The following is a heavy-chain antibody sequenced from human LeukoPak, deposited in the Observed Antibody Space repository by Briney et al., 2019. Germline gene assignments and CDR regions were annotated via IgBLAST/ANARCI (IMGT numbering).Heavy chain of an antibody. D-gene: IGHD3-10*01. CDR2: IRYDGSNK. V-gene: IGHV3-30*02. CDR3: TRGVINFYYFDY. CDR1: GFTFSSYG. Sequence: GGSLRLSCAASGFTFSSYGMHWVRQAPGKGLEWVAFIRYDGSNKYYADSVKGRFTISRDNSKNTLYLQMNSLKTEDTAVYYCTRGVINFYYFDYWGQGTLVTVSS. J-gene: IGHJ4*02.